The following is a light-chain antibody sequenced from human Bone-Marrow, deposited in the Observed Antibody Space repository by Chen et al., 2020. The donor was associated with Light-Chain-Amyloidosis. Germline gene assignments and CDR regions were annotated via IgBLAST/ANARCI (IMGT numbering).Light chain of an antibody. Sequence: QSALTQPASVSGSPGQSITISCTGTSSDVGGYNYVSWYQQHPGKAPKLMIFDVSNRPSGVSSRFSGSKSANTASLTISGLQAEDEADYYCSSYTSSSRWVFGGGTKLTVL. CDR2: DVS. CDR1: SSDVGGYNY. V-gene: IGLV2-14*01. J-gene: IGLJ3*02. CDR3: SSYTSSSRWV.